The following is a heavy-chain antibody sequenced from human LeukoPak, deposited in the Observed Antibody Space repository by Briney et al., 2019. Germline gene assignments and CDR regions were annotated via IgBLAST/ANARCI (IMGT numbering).Heavy chain of an antibody. V-gene: IGHV1-18*01. CDR3: ARGGEFGYMDV. J-gene: IGHJ6*03. Sequence: ASVKVSCKVSGYTLTELSMHWVRQAPGKGLEWMGWISAYNGNTNYAQKLQGRVTMTTDTSTSTAYMELRSLRSDDTAVYYCARGGEFGYMDVWGKGTTVTVSS. CDR2: ISAYNGNT. D-gene: IGHD3-16*01. CDR1: GYTLTELS.